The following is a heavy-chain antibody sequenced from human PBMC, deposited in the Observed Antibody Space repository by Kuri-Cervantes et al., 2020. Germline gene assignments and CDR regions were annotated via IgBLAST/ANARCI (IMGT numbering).Heavy chain of an antibody. V-gene: IGHV1-18*01. D-gene: IGHD3-10*01. J-gene: IGHJ5*02. CDR3: ARGPSAPIINNWFDP. Sequence: ASVKVSCKASGYTFTSYGISWVRQAPGQGLEWMGWISAYNGDTNYAQKLQGRVTITTDESTSTAYMELSSLRSEDTAVYYCARGPSAPIINNWFDPWGQGTLVTVSS. CDR1: GYTFTSYG. CDR2: ISAYNGDT.